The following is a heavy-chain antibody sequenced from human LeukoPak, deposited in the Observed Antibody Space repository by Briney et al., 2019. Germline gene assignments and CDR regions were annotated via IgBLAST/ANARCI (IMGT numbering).Heavy chain of an antibody. V-gene: IGHV1-18*01. CDR2: ISAYNGNT. D-gene: IGHD6-13*01. CDR3: AREDSSSWYRAFDI. Sequence: ASVKVSCKASGYTFTSYGISWVRQAPGQGLEWMGWISAYNGNTNYAQKLQGRVTMTTDTSTSTAYMELRSLRSDDAAVYYCAREDSSSWYRAFDIWGQGTMVTVSS. J-gene: IGHJ3*02. CDR1: GYTFTSYG.